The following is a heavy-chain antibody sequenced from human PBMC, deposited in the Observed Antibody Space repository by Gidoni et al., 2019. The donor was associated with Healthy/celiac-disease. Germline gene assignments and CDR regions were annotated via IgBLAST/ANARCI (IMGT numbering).Heavy chain of an antibody. V-gene: IGHV4-34*01. J-gene: IGHJ4*02. CDR3: ARGRRGPRGYSYGYSAHLI. D-gene: IGHD5-18*01. CDR2: INHSGST. Sequence: QVKLQQSGAGPLKPSEAPSLTCAGYGGSCSGYYWSWKRQPPGKGLEWIGEINHSGSTNYNPSLKIRVTISVDTSKYQFSLKLSSVTAADTAVYYCARGRRGPRGYSYGYSAHLIWGQGTLVTVSS. CDR1: GGSCSGYY.